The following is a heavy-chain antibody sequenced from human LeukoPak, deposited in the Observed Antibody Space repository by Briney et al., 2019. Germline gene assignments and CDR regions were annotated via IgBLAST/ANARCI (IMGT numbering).Heavy chain of an antibody. CDR3: ARESGLYGSGSRY. J-gene: IGHJ4*02. CDR1: GFTFSSYW. Sequence: GGFLRLSCAASGFTFSSYWMSWVRQAPGKGLEWVANIKQDGSEKYYVDSVKGRFTISRDNAKNSLYLQMNSLRAEDTAVYCCARESGLYGSGSRYWGQGTLVTVSS. CDR2: IKQDGSEK. D-gene: IGHD3-10*01. V-gene: IGHV3-7*01.